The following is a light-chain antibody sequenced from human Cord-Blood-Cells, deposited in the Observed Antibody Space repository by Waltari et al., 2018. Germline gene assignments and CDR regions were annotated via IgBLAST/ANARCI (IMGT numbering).Light chain of an antibody. J-gene: IGLJ7*01. V-gene: IGLV1-47*01. CDR3: AAWDDSLSGAV. CDR2: RNN. Sequence: QSVLTQPPSATGTPGQRVTIPCSGSSANIGSNYVYWYQQLPGTAPTLLIYRNNQRPSGVPNRFSGSKSGTSASLAIIGRRSEDEADYDCAAWDDSLSGAVFGGGTQLTVL. CDR1: SANIGSNY.